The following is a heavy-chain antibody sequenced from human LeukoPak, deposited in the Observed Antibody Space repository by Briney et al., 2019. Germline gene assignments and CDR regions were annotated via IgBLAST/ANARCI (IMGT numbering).Heavy chain of an antibody. J-gene: IGHJ4*02. Sequence: ASVKVSCKASGDTFSSYAISWVRQAPGQGLEWMGGIIPIFGTANYAQKFQGRVTITADESTSTAYMELSSLRSEDTAVYYCARGHDYGDYPPDYWGQGTLVTDSS. CDR2: IIPIFGTA. CDR3: ARGHDYGDYPPDY. CDR1: GDTFSSYA. V-gene: IGHV1-69*13. D-gene: IGHD4-17*01.